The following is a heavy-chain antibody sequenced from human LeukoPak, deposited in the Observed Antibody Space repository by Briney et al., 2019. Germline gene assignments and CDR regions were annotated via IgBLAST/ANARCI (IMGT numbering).Heavy chain of an antibody. D-gene: IGHD1-1*01. CDR2: ISSSSSYI. Sequence: GGSLRLSCAASGFTFGSYSMNWVRQAPGKGLEWVSSISSSSSYIYYADSVKGRFTISRDNAKNSLYLQMNSLRAEDTAVYYCAREVRLNNWFDPWGQGTLVTVSS. V-gene: IGHV3-21*01. CDR3: AREVRLNNWFDP. CDR1: GFTFGSYS. J-gene: IGHJ5*02.